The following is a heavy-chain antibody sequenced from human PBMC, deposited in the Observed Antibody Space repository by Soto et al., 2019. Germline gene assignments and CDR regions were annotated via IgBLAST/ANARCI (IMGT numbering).Heavy chain of an antibody. CDR1: GFTFSSYW. D-gene: IGHD1-26*01. CDR3: AKNSGSYYRQSPFDY. CDR2: INSDGSST. J-gene: IGHJ4*02. Sequence: QPGGSLRLSCAASGFTFSSYWMHWVRQAPGKGLVWVSRINSDGSSTSYADSVKGRFTISRDNSKNTLYLQMNSLRAEDTAVYYCAKNSGSYYRQSPFDYWGQGTLVTVS. V-gene: IGHV3-74*01.